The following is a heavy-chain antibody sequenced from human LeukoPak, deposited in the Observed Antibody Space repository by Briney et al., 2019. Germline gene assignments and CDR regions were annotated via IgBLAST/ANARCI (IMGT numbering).Heavy chain of an antibody. CDR1: GFTFSSYA. J-gene: IGHJ6*03. CDR2: ISGSGDDT. Sequence: PGGSLRLSCAASGFTFSSYAMSWVRQAPGKGLEWVSAISGSGDDTYYADPVKGRFTISSDNSKNTLFLQMNSLRAEDTAVYYCAKMRSYYYYMDVWGKETTVGVSS. V-gene: IGHV3-23*01. CDR3: AKMRSYYYYMDV.